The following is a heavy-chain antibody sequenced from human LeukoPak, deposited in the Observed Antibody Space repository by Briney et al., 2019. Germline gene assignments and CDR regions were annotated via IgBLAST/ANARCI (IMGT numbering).Heavy chain of an antibody. D-gene: IGHD6-13*01. CDR1: GFTFDDYA. Sequence: GGSLRLSCAASGFTFDDYAMHWVRQAPGKGLEWVSGISWNSGSIGYADSVKGRFTISRDNAKNSLYLQMNSLRAEDMALYYCAKGYSSSWRDAFDIWGQGTMVTVSS. J-gene: IGHJ3*02. CDR2: ISWNSGSI. V-gene: IGHV3-9*03. CDR3: AKGYSSSWRDAFDI.